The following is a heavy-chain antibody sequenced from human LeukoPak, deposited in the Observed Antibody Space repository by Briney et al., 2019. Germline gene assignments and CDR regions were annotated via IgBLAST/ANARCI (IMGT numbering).Heavy chain of an antibody. D-gene: IGHD6-13*01. J-gene: IGHJ4*02. V-gene: IGHV3-11*06. CDR1: GFTFSDYY. CDR3: ARYSSSWSVDY. Sequence: GGSLRLSCAASGFTFSDYYMSWIRQAPGKGLEWVSYISSSGSYTNYADSVKGRFTISRDNAKNSLYLQMNSLRAEDTAVYYCARYSSSWSVDYWGQGTLVTVSS. CDR2: ISSSGSYT.